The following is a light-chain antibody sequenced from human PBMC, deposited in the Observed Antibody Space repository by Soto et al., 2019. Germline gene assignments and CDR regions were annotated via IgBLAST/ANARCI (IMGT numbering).Light chain of an antibody. V-gene: IGLV1-44*01. CDR2: NNN. CDR1: DSNIGKNI. Sequence: QSVLTQPPSVSGTPGQRVTISCFGSDSNIGKNIVNWYRQLPGTAPKLLIYNNNQRPSGVPDRFSGSKSGTSASLAISGLQSEDEADYYCAAWDDSLKDVFGGGTKVTVL. J-gene: IGLJ2*01. CDR3: AAWDDSLKDV.